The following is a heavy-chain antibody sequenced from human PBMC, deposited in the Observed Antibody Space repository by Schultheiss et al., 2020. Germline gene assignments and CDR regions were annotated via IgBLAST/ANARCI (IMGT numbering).Heavy chain of an antibody. J-gene: IGHJ5*02. V-gene: IGHV4-39*01. D-gene: IGHD6-13*01. CDR1: GGSISSSSYY. Sequence: GSLRLSCTVSGGSISSSSYYWGWIRQPPGKGLEWIGSIYYSGSTYYNPSLKSRVTISVDTSKNQFSLKLSSVTAADTAVYYCARLSSSWYANWFDPWGQGTLVTVSS. CDR3: ARLSSSWYANWFDP. CDR2: IYYSGST.